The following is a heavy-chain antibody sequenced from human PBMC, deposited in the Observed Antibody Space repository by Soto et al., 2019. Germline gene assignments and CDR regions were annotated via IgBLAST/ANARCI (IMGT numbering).Heavy chain of an antibody. CDR1: GYSFTSYW. CDR3: ASSQALGSWYGRRYFDY. V-gene: IGHV5-10-1*01. J-gene: IGHJ4*02. CDR2: IDPSDSYT. Sequence: PGESLKISCKGSGYSFTSYWISWVRQMPGKGLEWMGRIDPSDSYTNYSPSFQGHVTISADKSISTAYLQWSSLKASDTAMYYCASSQALGSWYGRRYFDYWGQGTLVTVSS. D-gene: IGHD6-13*01.